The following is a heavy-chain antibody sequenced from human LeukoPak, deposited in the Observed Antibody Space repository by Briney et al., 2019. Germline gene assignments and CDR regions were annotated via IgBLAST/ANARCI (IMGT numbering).Heavy chain of an antibody. V-gene: IGHV1-18*01. J-gene: IGHJ5*02. CDR2: ISAYNGNT. CDR3: AGEVDYGDYESHWFDP. Sequence: GSSVKVSCKASGGTFSSYAISWVRQAPGQGLEWMGWISAYNGNTNYAQELQGRVTMTTDTSTSTAYMELRSLRSDDTAVYYCAGEVDYGDYESHWFDPWGQGTLVTVSS. D-gene: IGHD4-17*01. CDR1: GGTFSSYA.